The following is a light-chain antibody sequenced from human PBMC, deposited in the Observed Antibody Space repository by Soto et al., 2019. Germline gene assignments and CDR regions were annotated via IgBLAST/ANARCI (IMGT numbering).Light chain of an antibody. CDR3: QQYNSYST. V-gene: IGKV1-9*01. Sequence: DIHLPQSPSFLSASVGDRVTITCRPSQAVPNNMAWYQQKPGKPPKLLIYEESTLHSGVPSRFSGRKSGTQFTLTIDSLQPEDFATYYCQQYNSYSTFGQGTRLEIK. J-gene: IGKJ5*01. CDR2: EES. CDR1: QAVPNN.